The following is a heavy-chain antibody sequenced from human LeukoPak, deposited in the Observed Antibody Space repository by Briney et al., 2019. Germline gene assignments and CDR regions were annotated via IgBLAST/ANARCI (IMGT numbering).Heavy chain of an antibody. CDR1: GGSFSGYY. J-gene: IGHJ4*02. D-gene: IGHD1-26*01. CDR3: ARGGASSIPLDY. CDR2: ISNSGST. V-gene: IGHV4-59*01. Sequence: PSETLSLTCAVYGGSFSGYYWSWIRQPPGKGPEWIGHISNSGSTYYSPSLSSRVTISLDTSKNQSSLKLRSVTAADTAVYYCARGGASSIPLDYWGRGTLVTVSS.